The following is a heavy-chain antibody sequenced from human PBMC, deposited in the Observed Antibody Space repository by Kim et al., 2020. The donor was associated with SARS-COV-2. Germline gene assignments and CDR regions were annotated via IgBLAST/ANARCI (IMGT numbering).Heavy chain of an antibody. CDR1: GGSISSGDYY. V-gene: IGHV4-30-4*01. CDR3: ARVGSYGSERIDY. CDR2: IYYSGST. Sequence: SETLSLTCTVSGGSISSGDYYWSWIRQPPGKGLEWIGYIYYSGSTYYNPSLKSRVTISVDTSKNQFSLKLSSVTAADTAVYYCARVGSYGSERIDYWGQGTLVTVSS. D-gene: IGHD5-18*01. J-gene: IGHJ4*02.